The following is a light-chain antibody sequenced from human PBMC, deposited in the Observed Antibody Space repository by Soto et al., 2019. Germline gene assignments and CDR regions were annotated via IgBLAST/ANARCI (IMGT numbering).Light chain of an antibody. J-gene: IGKJ4*01. CDR2: GAS. Sequence: ELLWTQPPGRLALSPGEGGPHSSGASQSVSSSYLAWYQQKPGQAPRLLIYGASSRATGIPDRFSGSGSGTDFPLTISRLEPEDFAVYYCQQYVTSLTFGGGTKVDIK. CDR3: QQYVTSLT. V-gene: IGKV3-20*01. CDR1: QSVSSSY.